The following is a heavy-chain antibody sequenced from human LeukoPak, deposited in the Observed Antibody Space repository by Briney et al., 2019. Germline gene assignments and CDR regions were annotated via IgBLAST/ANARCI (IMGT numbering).Heavy chain of an antibody. J-gene: IGHJ6*03. CDR3: ARGKMTGSEYYYYYMDV. CDR2: IIPIFGTA. Sequence: ASVKVSCKASGGTFSSYAISWVRQAPGQGLEWMGGIIPIFGTANYAQKFQGRVTITTDESTSTAYMELSSLSSEDTAVYYCARGKMTGSEYYYYYMDVWGKGTTVTVSS. V-gene: IGHV1-69*05. CDR1: GGTFSSYA. D-gene: IGHD3-9*01.